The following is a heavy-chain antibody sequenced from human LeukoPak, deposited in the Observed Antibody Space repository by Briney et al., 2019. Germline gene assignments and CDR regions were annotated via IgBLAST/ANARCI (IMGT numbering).Heavy chain of an antibody. V-gene: IGHV4-59*01. Sequence: SETLSLTCTVSGGSISSYYWSWIRQPPGKGLEWIGYIYYSGSTNYNPSLKSRVTISVDTSKNQFSLKLSSVTAADTAAYYCARASRRRYYYDSSGYYSHWFDPWGQGTLVTVSS. J-gene: IGHJ5*02. CDR3: ARASRRRYYYDSSGYYSHWFDP. D-gene: IGHD3-22*01. CDR1: GGSISSYY. CDR2: IYYSGST.